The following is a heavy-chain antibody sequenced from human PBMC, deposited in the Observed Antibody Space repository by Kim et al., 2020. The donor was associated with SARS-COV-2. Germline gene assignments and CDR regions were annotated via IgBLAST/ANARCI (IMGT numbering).Heavy chain of an antibody. CDR2: INNRGNT. V-gene: IGHV4-34*01. CDR1: GGSLSGYY. CDR3: TRAMAVAGTRNFDF. J-gene: IGHJ4*02. D-gene: IGHD6-19*01. Sequence: SETLSLTCAVYGGSLSGYYWTWIRQPPGKGLEWIGEINNRGNTQYNVSLESRVTLSIDTSKNQFSLKLRSVTAADTAVYFCTRAMAVAGTRNFDFWGQG.